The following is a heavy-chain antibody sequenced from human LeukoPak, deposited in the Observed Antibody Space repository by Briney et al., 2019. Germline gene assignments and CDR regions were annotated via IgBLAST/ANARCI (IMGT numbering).Heavy chain of an antibody. D-gene: IGHD3-3*01. CDR3: ARPYDFWSGYHD. V-gene: IGHV4-34*01. CDR1: GGSFSGYY. J-gene: IGHJ3*01. Sequence: SETLSLTCAVYGGSFSGYYWSWIRQPPGKGLEWIGEINHSGSTNYNPSLKSRVTISVGTSKNQFSLKLSSVTAADTAVYYCARPYDFWSGYHDWGQGTMVTVSS. CDR2: INHSGST.